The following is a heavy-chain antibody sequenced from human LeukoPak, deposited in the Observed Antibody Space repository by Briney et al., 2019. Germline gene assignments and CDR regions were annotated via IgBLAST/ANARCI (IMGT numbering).Heavy chain of an antibody. CDR3: AREGEGYNMADAFDI. CDR1: GLTFSSYA. J-gene: IGHJ3*02. Sequence: GRSLRLSCAASGLTFSSYAMHWVRQAPGKGLEWVEVISYDGSNKYYADSVKGRFTISRDNSKNTLYLQMNSLRAEDTAVYYCAREGEGYNMADAFDIWGQGTMVTVSS. D-gene: IGHD5-24*01. CDR2: ISYDGSNK. V-gene: IGHV3-30-3*01.